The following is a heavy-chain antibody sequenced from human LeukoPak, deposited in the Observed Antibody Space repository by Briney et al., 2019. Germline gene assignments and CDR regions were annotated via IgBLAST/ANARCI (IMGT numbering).Heavy chain of an antibody. CDR3: ATELRWKDH. CDR2: MKPNSGNT. V-gene: IGHV1-8*01. CDR1: GYTFTNYD. D-gene: IGHD4-23*01. J-gene: IGHJ4*02. Sequence: VASVKVSCKASGYTFTNYDINWVRQATGQGLEWMGYMKPNSGNTGYAQKFQGRVTMTRDTSISTAYKELSSLTSEDTAVYYCATELRWKDHWGQGTLVTVSS.